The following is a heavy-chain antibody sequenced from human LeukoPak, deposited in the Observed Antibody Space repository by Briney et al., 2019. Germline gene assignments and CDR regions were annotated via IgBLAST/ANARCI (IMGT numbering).Heavy chain of an antibody. CDR2: INHSGST. CDR1: GGSFSGYY. V-gene: IGHV4-34*01. D-gene: IGHD6-13*01. Sequence: NPSETLSLTCAVYGGSFSGYYWSWIRQPPWKGLEWIGEINHSGSTNYNPSLKSRVTISVDTSKNQFSLKLSSVTAADTAVYYCARAEAAVTPVTFDYWGQGTLVTVSS. J-gene: IGHJ4*02. CDR3: ARAEAAVTPVTFDY.